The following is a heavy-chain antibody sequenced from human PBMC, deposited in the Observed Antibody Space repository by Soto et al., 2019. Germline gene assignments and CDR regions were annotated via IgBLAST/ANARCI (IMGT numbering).Heavy chain of an antibody. CDR1: GFICSSYD. V-gene: IGHV3-23*01. D-gene: IGHD1-1*01. Sequence: GGSLRLSCAVSGFICSSYDMSWVRHAPGKGLEWVSTILVGGSTHYEDAVKGRFTISRDTSKNTVYLQMNSLTAGDTAVYCCAKATATSGGAFEIYGQGTMVTVSS. J-gene: IGHJ3*02. CDR3: AKATATSGGAFEI. CDR2: ILVGGST.